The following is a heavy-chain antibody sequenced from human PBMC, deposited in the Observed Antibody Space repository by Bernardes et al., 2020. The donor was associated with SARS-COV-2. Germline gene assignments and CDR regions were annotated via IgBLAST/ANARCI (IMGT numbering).Heavy chain of an antibody. Sequence: SGPTLVKPTQTLTLTCPFSGFSLSPSGVGVGWIRQPPGKALEWLALIYWNDDKRYSPSLKSRLTITKDTSKNQVVLTMTNMDPVDTATYYCAHSPTITIFGVVIDYYYGMDVWGQGTTVTVSS. CDR2: IYWNDDK. J-gene: IGHJ6*02. CDR3: AHSPTITIFGVVIDYYYGMDV. V-gene: IGHV2-5*01. D-gene: IGHD3-3*01. CDR1: GFSLSPSGVG.